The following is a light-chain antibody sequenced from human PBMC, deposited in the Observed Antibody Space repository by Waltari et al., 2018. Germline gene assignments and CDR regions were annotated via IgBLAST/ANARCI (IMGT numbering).Light chain of an antibody. CDR3: QQYNDWS. CDR2: GAS. V-gene: IGKV3-15*01. CDR1: QSVSTN. Sequence: EIVMTQSPATLSLSPGERATLSCRASQSVSTNLAWYQQKPGQAPRLLIYGASTRATGIPARFSGSGSGTEFTLTISSLQSEDFAVYYCQQYNDWSFGQGTKL. J-gene: IGKJ2*01.